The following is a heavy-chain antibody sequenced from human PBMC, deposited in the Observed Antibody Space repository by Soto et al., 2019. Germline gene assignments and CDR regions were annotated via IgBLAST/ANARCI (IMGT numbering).Heavy chain of an antibody. V-gene: IGHV1-69*13. D-gene: IGHD3-22*01. CDR2: IIPIFGTA. Sequence: SVKVSCKASGGTFSSYAISCVRQDPGQGLEWMGGIIPIFGTANYAQTFQGRVTITADESTSTAYMEMTSLQYEDTAVSYCARVQGYYESSGYKYNWFDPWGQGTLVTVSS. CDR3: ARVQGYYESSGYKYNWFDP. CDR1: GGTFSSYA. J-gene: IGHJ5*02.